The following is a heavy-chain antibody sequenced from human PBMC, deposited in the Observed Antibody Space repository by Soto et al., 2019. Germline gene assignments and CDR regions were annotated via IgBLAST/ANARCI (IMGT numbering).Heavy chain of an antibody. J-gene: IGHJ6*02. Sequence: SLYVSCNASGYTFTGYYMHWVLQAPGQGLEWMGWINPNSGGTNYAQKFQGWVTMTRDTSISTAYMELSRLRSDDTAVYYCAREKGGDYCYGMDVWGQGTTVSVSS. CDR3: AREKGGDYCYGMDV. CDR1: GYTFTGYY. D-gene: IGHD3-16*01. V-gene: IGHV1-2*04. CDR2: INPNSGGT.